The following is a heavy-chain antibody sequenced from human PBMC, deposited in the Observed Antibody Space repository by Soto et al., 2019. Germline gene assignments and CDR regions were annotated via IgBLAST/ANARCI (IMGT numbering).Heavy chain of an antibody. V-gene: IGHV3-33*06. D-gene: IGHD4-17*01. CDR2: IWYDGSKK. CDR3: AKSSTVTTGFDY. Sequence: QVQLVESGGGVVQPGRSLRLSCAASGFTFSSYGMHWVRQAPGKGLEWVAVIWYDGSKKYYADSVKGRFTISRDNSKNTLYLQMNSLRAEDTAVYYCAKSSTVTTGFDYWGQGTLVTVSS. J-gene: IGHJ4*02. CDR1: GFTFSSYG.